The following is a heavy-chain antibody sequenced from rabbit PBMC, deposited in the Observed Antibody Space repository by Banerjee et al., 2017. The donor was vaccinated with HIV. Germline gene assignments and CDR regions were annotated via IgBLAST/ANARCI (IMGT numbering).Heavy chain of an antibody. CDR1: GFSFSSSYW. Sequence: QSLEESGGDLVKPGASLTLTCTASGFSFSSSYWMCWVRQAPGKGLEWIACIYGGSSGDTYYASWAKGRFTISKTSSTTVTLQMTSLTAADTATYFCVRDLIYYANLWGPGTLVTVS. CDR2: IYGGSSGDT. D-gene: IGHD1-1*01. J-gene: IGHJ4*01. V-gene: IGHV1S40*01. CDR3: VRDLIYYANL.